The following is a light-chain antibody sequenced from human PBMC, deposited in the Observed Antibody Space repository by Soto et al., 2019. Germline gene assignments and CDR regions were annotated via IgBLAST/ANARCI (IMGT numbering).Light chain of an antibody. CDR1: SSDIGGHHF. Sequence: QSALTQPASVSGSPGQSITISCTGTSSDIGGHHFVSWYQQQSGKAPKLVIYEVTDRPSGVSDRFSGSKSGNTASLTISGLQPEDEADYYCSSYTSSSLYVFGNGTKVTVL. J-gene: IGLJ1*01. CDR2: EVT. CDR3: SSYTSSSLYV. V-gene: IGLV2-14*01.